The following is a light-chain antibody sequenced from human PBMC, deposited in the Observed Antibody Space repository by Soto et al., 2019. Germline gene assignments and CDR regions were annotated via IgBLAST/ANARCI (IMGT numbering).Light chain of an antibody. CDR2: DVS. J-gene: IGLJ2*01. CDR3: SSCTGSSTVV. V-gene: IGLV2-14*01. CDR1: SSDVGGYNY. Sequence: QSALTQPASVSGSPGQSIAISCTGTSSDVGGYNYVSWFQQHPGKAPKLMIYDVSNRPSGVSNRFSGSKSGNTASLTISGLQAEDEADYYCSSCTGSSTVVFGGATKLTVL.